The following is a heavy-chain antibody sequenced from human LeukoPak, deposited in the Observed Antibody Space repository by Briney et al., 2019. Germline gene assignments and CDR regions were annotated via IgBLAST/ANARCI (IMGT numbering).Heavy chain of an antibody. CDR3: ARHYYDSSGYYSFDY. CDR1: GFTFSSYA. CDR2: ISSSGSTI. D-gene: IGHD3-22*01. Sequence: GGSLRLSCAASGFTFSSYAMSWIRQAPGKGLEWVSYISSSGSTIYYADSVKGRFTISRDNAKNSLYLQMNSLRAEDTAVYYCARHYYDSSGYYSFDYWGQGTLVTVSS. J-gene: IGHJ4*02. V-gene: IGHV3-11*01.